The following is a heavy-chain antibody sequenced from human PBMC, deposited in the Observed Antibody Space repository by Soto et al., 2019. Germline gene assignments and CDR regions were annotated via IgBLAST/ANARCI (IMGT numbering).Heavy chain of an antibody. CDR2: IYATGTT. CDR3: VRDGTKTLRAWFDP. D-gene: IGHD1-1*01. V-gene: IGHV4-4*07. CDR1: GASISGFY. J-gene: IGHJ5*02. Sequence: PSETLSLTCTVSGASISGFYWSWIRKSAGKGLEWIGRIYATGTTDYNPSLKSRVMMSVDTSKKQFSLKLRSVTAADTAVYYCVRDGTKTLRAWFDPWGQGISLTVSS.